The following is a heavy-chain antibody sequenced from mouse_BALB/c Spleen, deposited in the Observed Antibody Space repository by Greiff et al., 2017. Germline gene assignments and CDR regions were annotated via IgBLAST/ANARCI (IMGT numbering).Heavy chain of an antibody. CDR2: ISSGGGST. J-gene: IGHJ3*01. V-gene: IGHV5-12-1*01. Sequence: EVMLVESGGGLVKPGGSLKLSCAASGFAFSSYDMSWVRQTPEKRLEWVAYISSGGGSTYYPDTVKGRFTISRDNAKNTLYLQMSSLKSEDTAMYYCARDGYYKIFAYWGQGTLVTVSA. CDR1: GFAFSSYD. CDR3: ARDGYYKIFAY. D-gene: IGHD2-3*01.